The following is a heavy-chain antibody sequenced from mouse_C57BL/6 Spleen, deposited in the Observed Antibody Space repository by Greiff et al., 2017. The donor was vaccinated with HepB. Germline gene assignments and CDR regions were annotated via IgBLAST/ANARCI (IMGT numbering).Heavy chain of an antibody. V-gene: IGHV1-53*01. CDR2: INPSNGGT. CDR1: GYTFTSYW. D-gene: IGHD1-1*01. CDR3: ASGLSLRYYWYFDF. J-gene: IGHJ1*03. Sequence: QVQLQQPGTELVKPGASVKLSCKASGYTFTSYWMHWVKQRPGQGLEWIGNINPSNGGTNYNEKFKSKATLTVDKSSSTAYMQLSSLTPADSAVYYCASGLSLRYYWYFDFWGTGTTVTVSS.